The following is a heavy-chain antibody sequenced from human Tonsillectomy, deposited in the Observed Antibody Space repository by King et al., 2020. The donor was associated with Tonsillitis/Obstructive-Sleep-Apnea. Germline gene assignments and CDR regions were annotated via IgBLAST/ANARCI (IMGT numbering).Heavy chain of an antibody. Sequence: VQLVESGGGLVKPGRSLRLSCTASGFTFGDYAMSWFRQAPGKGLEWVGFIRNKAYGGTTEYAASVKGRFTISRDDSKSIAYLQMNSLKTEDTAVYYCTRAWDTIFGVVRFDYWGQGTLVTVSS. J-gene: IGHJ4*02. V-gene: IGHV3-49*05. CDR3: TRAWDTIFGVVRFDY. CDR1: GFTFGDYA. D-gene: IGHD3-3*01. CDR2: IRNKAYGGTT.